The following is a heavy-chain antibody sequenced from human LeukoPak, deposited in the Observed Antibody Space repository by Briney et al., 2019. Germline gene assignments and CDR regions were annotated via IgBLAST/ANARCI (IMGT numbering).Heavy chain of an antibody. V-gene: IGHV3-66*01. CDR1: GFTVSSNY. CDR2: IYSGGST. CDR3: ARASTSRYGAPLWFDY. D-gene: IGHD4/OR15-4a*01. Sequence: GGSLRLSCAASGFTVSSNYMGWVRQAPGKGLEWVSVIYSGGSTYYADSVKGRFTISRDNSKNTLYLQMNSLRAEDRAVYYCARASTSRYGAPLWFDYWGQGTPVTVSS. J-gene: IGHJ4*02.